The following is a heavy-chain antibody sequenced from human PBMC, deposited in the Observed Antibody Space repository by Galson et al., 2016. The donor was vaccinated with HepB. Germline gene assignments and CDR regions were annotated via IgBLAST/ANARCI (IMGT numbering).Heavy chain of an antibody. D-gene: IGHD1-1*01. CDR1: GFNFDDYV. J-gene: IGHJ4*02. Sequence: SLRLSCAASGFNFDDYVMTWVRQVPGKGLEWVSSINWNGGTRGYLDSVRGRFTISRDNANNVLYLQMNSLRAEDTAFYYCARDDRRMNWNPTSSDYWGQGAGHRLP. V-gene: IGHV3-20*04. CDR2: INWNGGTR. CDR3: ARDDRRMNWNPTSSDY.